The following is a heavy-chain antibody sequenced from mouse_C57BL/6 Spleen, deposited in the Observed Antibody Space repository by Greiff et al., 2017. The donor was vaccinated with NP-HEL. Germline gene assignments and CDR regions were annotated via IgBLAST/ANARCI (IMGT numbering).Heavy chain of an antibody. CDR1: GYTFTDYN. Sequence: EVQRVESGPELVKPGASVKLSCKASGYTFTDYNMHWVKQSHGKSLEWIGYINTNNGGTSYNQKFKGKATLTVNKSSSTAYMELRSLTSEDSAVYYCAILGPWFAYWGQGTLVTVSA. D-gene: IGHD4-1*01. V-gene: IGHV1-22*01. CDR3: AILGPWFAY. CDR2: INTNNGGT. J-gene: IGHJ3*01.